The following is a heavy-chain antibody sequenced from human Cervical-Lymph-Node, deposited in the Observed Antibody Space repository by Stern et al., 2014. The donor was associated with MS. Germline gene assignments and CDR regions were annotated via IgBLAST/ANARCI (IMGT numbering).Heavy chain of an antibody. J-gene: IGHJ6*02. CDR1: GGTFSSYA. Sequence: VPLVASGAELKKPGSSVKVPCKASGGTFSSYAIPWVRQPPGQGLEWMGGVIPIFATANSAQKFPGRVTITADESTSTAYMELSSLRSEDTAGYYSARGELKEGLVRGMDVWGQGTTVTVSS. D-gene: IGHD1-26*01. CDR3: ARGELKEGLVRGMDV. V-gene: IGHV1-69*01. CDR2: VIPIFATA.